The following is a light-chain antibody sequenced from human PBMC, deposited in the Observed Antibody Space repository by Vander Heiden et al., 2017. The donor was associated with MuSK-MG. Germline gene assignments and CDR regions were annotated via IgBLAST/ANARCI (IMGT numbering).Light chain of an antibody. CDR2: EVS. CDR3: CSYAGSSTVV. CDR1: SSDVESYNH. V-gene: IGLV2-23*02. Sequence: QSALTQPASVSGSPGQSTTLTCTGTSSDVESYNHVSWYQQHPGKAPKLMMYEVSKRPSGVSNRFSGSKSGNTASLTISGLQAEDEADDYCCSYAGSSTVVFGGGTKLTVL. J-gene: IGLJ3*02.